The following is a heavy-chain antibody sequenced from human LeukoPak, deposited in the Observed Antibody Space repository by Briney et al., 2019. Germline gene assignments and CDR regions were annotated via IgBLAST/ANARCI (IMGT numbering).Heavy chain of an antibody. V-gene: IGHV4-30-4*08. CDR1: GGSISSGDYY. Sequence: SETLSLTCTVSGGSISSGDYYWRWIRQPPGKGLEWIGYIYYSGSTYYNPSLKSRVTISVDTSKNQFSLKLSSVTAADTAVYYCARGGGRLLLWFGETCLDYWGQGTLVTVSS. CDR2: IYYSGST. D-gene: IGHD3-10*01. CDR3: ARGGGRLLLWFGETCLDY. J-gene: IGHJ4*02.